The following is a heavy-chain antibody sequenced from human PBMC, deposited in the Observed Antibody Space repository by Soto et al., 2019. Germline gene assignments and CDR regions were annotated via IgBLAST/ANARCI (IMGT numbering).Heavy chain of an antibody. D-gene: IGHD4-17*01. Sequence: EVQLLESGGGLVQPGGSLILSCAASGFTFSHYAMNWVRPAPGKGLECVSTIRGSRVSAYYADSVNGRFTISRDNSKYTLYLQMNSLRAEDTAVYYCANVPLRPYSFDSWGQGALVSVSS. CDR3: ANVPLRPYSFDS. CDR2: IRGSRVSA. CDR1: GFTFSHYA. J-gene: IGHJ4*02. V-gene: IGHV3-23*01.